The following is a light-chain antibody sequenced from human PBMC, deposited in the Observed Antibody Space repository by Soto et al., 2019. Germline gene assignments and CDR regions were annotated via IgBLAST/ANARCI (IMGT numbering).Light chain of an antibody. CDR2: GAS. CDR3: QEYGSSPWT. CDR1: QSVSSSY. J-gene: IGKJ1*01. V-gene: IGKV3-20*01. Sequence: VLSQSRAALCLKQRERAKFSCRASQSVSSSYLAWYQQKPGQAPRLLIYGASSRATGIPDRFSGSGSETDFTLTISRLEPEDFAVYYCQEYGSSPWTFGQGTKV.